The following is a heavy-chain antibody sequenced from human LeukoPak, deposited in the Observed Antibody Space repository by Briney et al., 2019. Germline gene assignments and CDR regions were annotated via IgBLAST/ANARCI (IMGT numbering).Heavy chain of an antibody. D-gene: IGHD3-10*01. CDR1: GFTFSTSW. J-gene: IGHJ5*02. CDR3: ARVPVGVGSGSYWGNWFDP. V-gene: IGHV3-74*01. CDR2: INSDGSST. Sequence: GGSLRLSCAASGFTFSTSWMHWVRQAPGKGLVWVSRINSDGSSTSYADSVKGRFTISRDNAKNTLYLQMNSLRAEDTAVYYCARVPVGVGSGSYWGNWFDPWGQGTLVTVSS.